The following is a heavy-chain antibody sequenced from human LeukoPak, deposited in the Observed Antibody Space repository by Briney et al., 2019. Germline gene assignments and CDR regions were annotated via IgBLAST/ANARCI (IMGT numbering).Heavy chain of an antibody. CDR2: ISNTGRTK. D-gene: IGHD3-16*01. Sequence: GGSLRLSCAASGFTFSDYYMSWLRQAPGEGLEGVSYISNTGRTKYDADSVKGRFTIYRENAKNSLYLKMNSLRAEDTAVYYCARMGLRVRGVAYYYYGMDVWGQGTTVTVSS. CDR1: GFTFSDYY. V-gene: IGHV3-11*01. CDR3: ARMGLRVRGVAYYYYGMDV. J-gene: IGHJ6*02.